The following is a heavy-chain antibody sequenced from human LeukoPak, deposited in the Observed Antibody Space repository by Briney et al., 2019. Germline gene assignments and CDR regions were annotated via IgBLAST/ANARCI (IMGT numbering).Heavy chain of an antibody. J-gene: IGHJ5*01. D-gene: IGHD6-13*01. V-gene: IGHV3-74*01. CDR3: ARGGSSSWYGS. Sequence: GGSLRLSCAASGFTFSSYWMHWVRQAPGKGLVWVSRINSDGSTTSHADSVKGRFTISRDNAKNTLFLRMNSLRAEDTAVYYCARGGSSSWYGSWGQGTLVTVSS. CDR2: INSDGSTT. CDR1: GFTFSSYW.